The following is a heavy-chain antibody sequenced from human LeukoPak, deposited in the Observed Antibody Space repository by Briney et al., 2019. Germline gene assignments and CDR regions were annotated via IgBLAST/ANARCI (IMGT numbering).Heavy chain of an antibody. Sequence: SVKVSCKASGGTFSSYAISWVRQAPGQGLEWMGGIIPIFGTANYAQKFQGRVTITADESTSTAYMELRSLRSDDTAVYYCARDPWGYYPYFDYWGQGTLVTVSS. CDR2: IIPIFGTA. J-gene: IGHJ4*02. D-gene: IGHD3-22*01. V-gene: IGHV1-69*13. CDR3: ARDPWGYYPYFDY. CDR1: GGTFSSYA.